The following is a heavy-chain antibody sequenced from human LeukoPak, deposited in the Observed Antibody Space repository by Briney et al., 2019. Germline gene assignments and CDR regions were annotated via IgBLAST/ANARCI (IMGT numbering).Heavy chain of an antibody. CDR2: IIPIFGTA. CDR3: ASDSSGFGSYFDY. CDR1: GGTFSSYA. D-gene: IGHD3-22*01. V-gene: IGHV1-69*13. J-gene: IGHJ4*02. Sequence: ASVKVSCKASGGTFSSYAISWVRQAPGQGLEWMGGIIPIFGTANYAQKFQGRVTITADESTSTAYMELSSLRSEDTAVYYCASDSSGFGSYFDYWGQGTLVTVSS.